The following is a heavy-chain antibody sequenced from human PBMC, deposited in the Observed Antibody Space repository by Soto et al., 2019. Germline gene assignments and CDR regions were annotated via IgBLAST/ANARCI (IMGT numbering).Heavy chain of an antibody. CDR1: GYAFRHYG. V-gene: IGHV1-18*01. Sequence: QVQLVQAGAEVKKPGTSLQVSCKPSGYAFRHYGITRVRQAPVQALEWMGWLGPYNGKTNYAQKLQDRVTMTTYTCPGSASMQLRSLRSDDPAVYFCVRDLDGSGSYYTNHGGQGNLGTVSS. CDR2: LGPYNGKT. J-gene: IGHJ4*02. D-gene: IGHD3-10*01. CDR3: VRDLDGSGSYYTNH.